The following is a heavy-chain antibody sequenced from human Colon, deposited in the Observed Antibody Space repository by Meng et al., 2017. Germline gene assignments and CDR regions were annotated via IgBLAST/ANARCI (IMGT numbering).Heavy chain of an antibody. CDR1: GDSVSSNSAA. D-gene: IGHD3-10*01. Sequence: QVHLQQSGPGLVKPSQTLLHTCAISGDSVSSNSAAWNWIRQSPSRGLEWLGQTYYRSEWQNHYGVSVKSRITINADTSRNHFSLHLNSVTPEDTAVYYCTTWYGEYWGQGTLVTVSS. CDR2: TYYRSEWQN. V-gene: IGHV6-1*01. J-gene: IGHJ4*02. CDR3: TTWYGEY.